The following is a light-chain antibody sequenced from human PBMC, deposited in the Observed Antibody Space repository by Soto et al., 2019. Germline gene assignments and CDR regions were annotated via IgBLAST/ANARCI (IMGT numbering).Light chain of an antibody. CDR2: GAS. J-gene: IGKJ4*01. CDR3: QQYGDSPLT. V-gene: IGKV3-20*01. CDR1: QTVSGSY. Sequence: NVLTQSPGTLSLSPGARAPLSCRASQTVSGSYVAWYQQKPGQTPRLLIYGASSRATGIPDRFSGSGSGTDFTLTISRLEPEDFAVYHCQQYGDSPLTFGGGTKVDIK.